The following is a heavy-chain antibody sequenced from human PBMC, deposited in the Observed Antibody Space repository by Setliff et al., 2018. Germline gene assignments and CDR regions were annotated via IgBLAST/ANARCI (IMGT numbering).Heavy chain of an antibody. J-gene: IGHJ6*02. CDR3: TRDQDYYGMDV. CDR1: GFAFSTYS. V-gene: IGHV3-21*01. Sequence: GGSLRLSCAASGFAFSTYSMNWVRQAPGKGLEWVSTINSGSDFIYYADSVRGRFTISRDNTKNSLYLQMNSLRGEDTAVYHCTRDQDYYGMDVWGQGTTVTVSS. CDR2: INSGSDFI.